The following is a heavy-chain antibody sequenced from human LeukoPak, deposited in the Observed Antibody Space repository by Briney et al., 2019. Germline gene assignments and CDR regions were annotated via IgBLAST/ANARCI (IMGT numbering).Heavy chain of an antibody. CDR2: IYYSGST. J-gene: IGHJ4*02. V-gene: IGHV4-59*11. CDR1: GGSISSHY. Sequence: PSETLSLTCTVSGGSISSHYWSWIRQPPGKGLEWIGYIYYSGSTNYNPSLKSRVTISVDTSKNQFSLKLSSVTAADTAVYYCAREGLVFDHWGQGTLVTISS. CDR3: AREGLVFDH.